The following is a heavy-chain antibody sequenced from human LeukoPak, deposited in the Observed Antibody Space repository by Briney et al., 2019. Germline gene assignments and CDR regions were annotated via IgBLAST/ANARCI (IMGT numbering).Heavy chain of an antibody. V-gene: IGHV1-2*06. J-gene: IGHJ5*02. Sequence: ASVKVSCKVSGYTFTDYYMHWVRQAPGQGLEWMGRINPNSGGTNYAQKFQGRVTMTRDTSISTAYMELSSLRSEDTAVYYCARGLRFVGIDPWGQGTLVTVSS. CDR3: ARGLRFVGIDP. D-gene: IGHD3-3*01. CDR1: GYTFTDYY. CDR2: INPNSGGT.